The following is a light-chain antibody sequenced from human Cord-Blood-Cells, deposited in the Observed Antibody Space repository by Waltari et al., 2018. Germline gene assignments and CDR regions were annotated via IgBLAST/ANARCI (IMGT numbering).Light chain of an antibody. Sequence: QSALTQPASVSGSPGQSITISCTGTSSDAGGYNYVSWYQQHPGKAPKLMIYDCSNRPSGVSNRFSGSKSGNTASLTISGLQAEDEADYYCSSYTSSSTWVFGGGTKLTVL. CDR1: SSDAGGYNY. J-gene: IGLJ3*02. CDR2: DCS. CDR3: SSYTSSSTWV. V-gene: IGLV2-14*01.